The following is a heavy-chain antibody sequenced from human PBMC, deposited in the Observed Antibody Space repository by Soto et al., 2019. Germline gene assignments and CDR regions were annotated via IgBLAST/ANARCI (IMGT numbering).Heavy chain of an antibody. D-gene: IGHD6-19*01. CDR1: GYPFISNR. CDR2: ISPHNGNA. CDR3: ARDRSGWYDF. Sequence: QVRLVQSGAEVKKPGASVKVSCKASGYPFISNRLSWVRKAPGQGLEWMGWISPHNGNAKYGQKFQDRVTMTADTSPSTVYMELRSLTSDDTAVLDCARDRSGWYDFWGQGTLGTVSA. J-gene: IGHJ4*02. V-gene: IGHV1-18*04.